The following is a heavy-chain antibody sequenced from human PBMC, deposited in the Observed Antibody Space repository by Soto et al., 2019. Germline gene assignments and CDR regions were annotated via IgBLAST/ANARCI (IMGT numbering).Heavy chain of an antibody. J-gene: IGHJ5*02. Sequence: PSETLSLTCTVTGGSINTYYWSWIRQSAGKGLEWIGRVYTTGSTNYNPSLKSRVTISVDTSRNQFSLSLRSVTAADTAVYYCARDFIFSFDDFADMRWNFDPWGQGTLVTLSS. CDR3: ARDFIFSFDDFADMRWNFDP. D-gene: IGHD3-3*01. CDR2: VYTTGST. V-gene: IGHV4-4*07. CDR1: GGSINTYY.